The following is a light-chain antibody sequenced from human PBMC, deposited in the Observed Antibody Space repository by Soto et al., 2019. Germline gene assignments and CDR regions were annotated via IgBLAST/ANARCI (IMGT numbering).Light chain of an antibody. V-gene: IGKV3-20*01. CDR3: QQYGSSPLT. Sequence: EIVLTQSPGTMSLSPGERATLSCRASQSVSSSYLAWYQQKPGQAPRLLIYGASSRATGIPDRFSGSVSGTDCTLTISRLEPEDCAVYYCQQYGSSPLTFGGGTKVEIK. CDR2: GAS. J-gene: IGKJ4*01. CDR1: QSVSSSY.